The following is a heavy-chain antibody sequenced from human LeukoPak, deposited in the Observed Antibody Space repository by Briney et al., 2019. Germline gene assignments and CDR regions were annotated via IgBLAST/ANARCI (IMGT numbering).Heavy chain of an antibody. CDR3: ARASYSGYFSYYYYGMDV. Sequence: ASVTVSCTASGYTFTSYGISWVRQAPGQGLQWMGWISAYNGNTNYAQKLQGRVTMTTDTSTSTAYMELRSLRSDDTAVYYCARASYSGYFSYYYYGMDVWGQGTTVTVSS. V-gene: IGHV1-18*01. J-gene: IGHJ6*02. D-gene: IGHD5-12*01. CDR2: ISAYNGNT. CDR1: GYTFTSYG.